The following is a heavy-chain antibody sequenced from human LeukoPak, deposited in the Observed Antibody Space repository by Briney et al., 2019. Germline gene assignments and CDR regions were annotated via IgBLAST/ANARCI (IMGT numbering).Heavy chain of an antibody. J-gene: IGHJ6*02. CDR3: ARVLIAARPRHYYGMDV. Sequence: EASVKVSCTSSGYTFTGYYMHWVRQAPGQGLEWMGWINPNSGGTNYAQKFQGWVTMTRDTSISTAYMELSRLRSDDTAVYYCARVLIAARPRHYYGMDVWGQGTTVTVSS. D-gene: IGHD6-6*01. V-gene: IGHV1-2*04. CDR1: GYTFTGYY. CDR2: INPNSGGT.